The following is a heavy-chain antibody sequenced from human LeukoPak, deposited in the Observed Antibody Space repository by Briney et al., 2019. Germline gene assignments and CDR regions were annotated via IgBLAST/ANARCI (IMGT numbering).Heavy chain of an antibody. CDR2: THHGGNT. Sequence: SETLSLTCAVSGGSITSINWWNWVRQPPGKGLEWIGETHHGGNTKYSPSLKSRLTISVDKSKNQFSLKLSSVTAADTAIYYCATFSTVVASPYDAFDIWGQGTMVTVSS. J-gene: IGHJ3*02. CDR1: GGSITSINW. D-gene: IGHD2-15*01. CDR3: ATFSTVVASPYDAFDI. V-gene: IGHV4-4*02.